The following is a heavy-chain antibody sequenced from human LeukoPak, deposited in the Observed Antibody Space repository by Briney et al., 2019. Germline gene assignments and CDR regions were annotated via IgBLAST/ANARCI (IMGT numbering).Heavy chain of an antibody. CDR2: MNPNSGNT. CDR1: GYTFTGYG. D-gene: IGHD7-27*01. CDR3: ARGILGIYYYYMDV. V-gene: IGHV1-8*01. J-gene: IGHJ6*03. Sequence: ASVKVSCTASGYTFTGYGMNGVRQGTGQGLEWMGWMNPNSGNTGYAQKFQGRVTMTRNTSISTAYMELSSLRSEDTAVYYCARGILGIYYYYMDVWGKGTTVTVYS.